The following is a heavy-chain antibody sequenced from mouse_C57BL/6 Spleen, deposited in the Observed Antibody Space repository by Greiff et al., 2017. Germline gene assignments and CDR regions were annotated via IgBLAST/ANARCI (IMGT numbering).Heavy chain of an antibody. V-gene: IGHV1-26*01. CDR2: INPNNGGT. D-gene: IGHD2-1*01. CDR1: GYTFTDYY. Sequence: EVQLQQSGPELVKPGASVKISCKASGYTFTDYYMNWVKQSHGKSLEWIGDINPNNGGTSYNQKFKGKATLTVDKSSSTTYLELRSLTSEDSAVYYCARPPYGNHWYFDVWGTGTTVTVSS. CDR3: ARPPYGNHWYFDV. J-gene: IGHJ1*03.